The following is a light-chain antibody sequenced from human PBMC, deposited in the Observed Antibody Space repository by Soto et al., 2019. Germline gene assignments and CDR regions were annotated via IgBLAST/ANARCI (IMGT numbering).Light chain of an antibody. CDR1: SSDIGGYKY. Sequence: QSVLTQPPSAPGSPGQSVTISCSGTSSDIGGYKYVSWYQQHPGKAPKVMIYEVSKRPSGVPDRFSGSKSGNTASLTVSGLQAEDEADYYCSSYAGSNTFVFGPGTKLTVL. J-gene: IGLJ1*01. CDR3: SSYAGSNTFV. V-gene: IGLV2-8*01. CDR2: EVS.